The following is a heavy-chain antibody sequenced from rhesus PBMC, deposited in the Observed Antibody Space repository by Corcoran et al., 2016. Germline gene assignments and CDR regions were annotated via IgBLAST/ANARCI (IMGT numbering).Heavy chain of an antibody. Sequence: QVQLQESGPGLVKPSETLALTGAVSGGSINGYTWNWIRQSPGTGLAWIGYIGGSSGSTYYSPSLKSRVTISTDTSKNQFSLRLKSVTAADTAVYYCARSHLGDGNEFWGQGALVTVSS. CDR2: IGGSSGST. D-gene: IGHD1-44*01. J-gene: IGHJ1*01. CDR3: ARSHLGDGNEF. CDR1: GGSINGYT. V-gene: IGHV4-165*02.